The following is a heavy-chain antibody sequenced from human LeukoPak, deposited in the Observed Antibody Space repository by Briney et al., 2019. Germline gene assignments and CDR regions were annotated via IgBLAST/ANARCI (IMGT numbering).Heavy chain of an antibody. J-gene: IGHJ5*02. CDR3: ARDVITIFGVVTRP. CDR2: IFYSGSP. Sequence: LRLSCAASGFTFSNYAMTWVRQPPGKGLEWIGYIFYSGSPYHNPSLKSRVTISIDTSKNQFSLKLSSVTAADTAVYYCARDVITIFGVVTRPWGQGTPVTVSS. D-gene: IGHD3-3*01. CDR1: GFTFSNYA. V-gene: IGHV4-30-4*08.